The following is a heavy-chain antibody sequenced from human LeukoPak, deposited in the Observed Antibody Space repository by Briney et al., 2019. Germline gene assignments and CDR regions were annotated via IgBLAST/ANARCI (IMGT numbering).Heavy chain of an antibody. CDR3: ARDTPRDYYDSSGYNAFDI. Sequence: SVKVSCKASGGTFSSYAISWVRQAPGQGLEWMGRIIPILGIANYAQKFQGRVTITADKSTSTAYMELSSLRSEDTAVYYCARDTPRDYYDSSGYNAFDIWGQGTMVTVSS. V-gene: IGHV1-69*04. D-gene: IGHD3-22*01. J-gene: IGHJ3*02. CDR1: GGTFSSYA. CDR2: IIPILGIA.